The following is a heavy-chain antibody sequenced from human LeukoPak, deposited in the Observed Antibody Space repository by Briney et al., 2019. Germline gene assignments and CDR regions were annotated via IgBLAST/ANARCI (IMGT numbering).Heavy chain of an antibody. Sequence: PGGSLRLSCAASGFIFSDYDVHWVRQAPGKGLEFVSAITSNGGRTFYANSVKGRFTISRDNSKNALYLQVDSLRADDMAVYYCARGAASGGYDYWGQGALVTVSS. V-gene: IGHV3-64*01. J-gene: IGHJ4*02. D-gene: IGHD3-10*01. CDR2: ITSNGGRT. CDR1: GFIFSDYD. CDR3: ARGAASGGYDY.